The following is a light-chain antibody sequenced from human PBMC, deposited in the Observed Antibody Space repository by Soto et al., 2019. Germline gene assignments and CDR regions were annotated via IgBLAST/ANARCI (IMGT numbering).Light chain of an antibody. Sequence: QSALPQPASVSGYPGQSITISCTGTSDDVGSFNLVSWYQQHPGKAPKLIIYEVTKRPSGVSNRFSGSKSGNTASLTISGLQAEDEADYYCCSYAGSSPHVVFGGGTKLTVL. CDR2: EVT. V-gene: IGLV2-23*02. CDR3: CSYAGSSPHVV. J-gene: IGLJ2*01. CDR1: SDDVGSFNL.